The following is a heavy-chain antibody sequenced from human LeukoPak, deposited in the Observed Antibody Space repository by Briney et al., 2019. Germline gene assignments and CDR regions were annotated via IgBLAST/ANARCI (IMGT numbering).Heavy chain of an antibody. D-gene: IGHD3-10*01. V-gene: IGHV3-23*01. J-gene: IGHJ4*02. CDR2: ISGSGGST. CDR1: GFTFSSYA. Sequence: QPGGSLRLSCAASGFTFSSYAMSWVRQAPGKGLEWVSAISGSGGSTYYADSVKGRFTISRDNAENSLYLQMNSLRAEDTAVYYCASGEVRVLYDYWGQGTLVTVSS. CDR3: ASGEVRVLYDY.